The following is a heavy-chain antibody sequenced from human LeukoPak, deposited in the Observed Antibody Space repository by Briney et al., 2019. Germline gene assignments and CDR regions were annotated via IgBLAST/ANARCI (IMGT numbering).Heavy chain of an antibody. CDR2: ISGSGDST. Sequence: GSLRLSCAASGFAFSSYDMSWVRQAPGRGLVWVSTISGSGDSTYYADSVKGRFTISRDNSKNALSLRMNSLRAEDTAVYYCAKSTPDYLGQGTLVTVSS. CDR3: AKSTPDY. V-gene: IGHV3-23*01. J-gene: IGHJ4*02. CDR1: GFAFSSYD.